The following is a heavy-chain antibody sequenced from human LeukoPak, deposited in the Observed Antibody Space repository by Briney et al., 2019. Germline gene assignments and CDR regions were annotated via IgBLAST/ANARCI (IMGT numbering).Heavy chain of an antibody. CDR1: GFTLSSYG. Sequence: GGSLRLSCAASGFTLSSYGMHWVRQAPGKGLEWVAVIWYDGSNKYYADSVKGRFTISRDNSKNTLYLQMNSLRAEDTAVYYCARDKGVDTVITNWGQGTLVTVSS. CDR2: IWYDGSNK. D-gene: IGHD5-18*01. V-gene: IGHV3-33*01. J-gene: IGHJ4*02. CDR3: ARDKGVDTVITN.